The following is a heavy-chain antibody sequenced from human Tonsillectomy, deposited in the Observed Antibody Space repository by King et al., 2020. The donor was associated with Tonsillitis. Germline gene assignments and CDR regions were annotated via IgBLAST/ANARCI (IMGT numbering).Heavy chain of an antibody. D-gene: IGHD3-22*01. J-gene: IGHJ4*02. CDR3: AKDLGDYYDSSGYFDS. V-gene: IGHV3-30*18. CDR2: ISFDGNNK. Sequence: VQLVESGGGVVQPGRSLRLSCAASGFTFSSYDMHWVRQAPGKGLEWVAVISFDGNNKYYADSVKGRFTISRDNSRNTLYLRMNSLTAEDTALYYCAKDLGDYYDSSGYFDSWGQGTLVTVSS. CDR1: GFTFSSYD.